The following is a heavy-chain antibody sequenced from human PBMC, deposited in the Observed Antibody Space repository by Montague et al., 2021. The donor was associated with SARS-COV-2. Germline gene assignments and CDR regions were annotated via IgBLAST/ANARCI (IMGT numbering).Heavy chain of an antibody. J-gene: IGHJ3*01. CDR2: TYYRSKWYN. CDR1: GASLSSDSLS. D-gene: IGHD2-8*01. Sequence: VSPGASLSSDSLSWHWIRPSPSRGLEWLASTYYRSKWYNDSAPSVSGRATVKPDTSRNQFSLHLDSVTPEDTALYFCARKMGSSFDVWGKGTMVIVSS. V-gene: IGHV6-1*01. CDR3: ARKMGSSFDV.